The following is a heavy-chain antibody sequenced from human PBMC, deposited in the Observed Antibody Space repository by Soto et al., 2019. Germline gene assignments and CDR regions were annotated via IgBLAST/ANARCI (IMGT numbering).Heavy chain of an antibody. Sequence: EVHLVESGGGLVQPGGSLRLSCAASGFTLSTYWMHWVRQAPGKGLVWVSRINSDGSSTSYANSVKGRFTISRDNAKNTLYLQMNSLRAEDMAVYYCARVDRSSSWYVDYWGQGTLVTVAS. J-gene: IGHJ4*02. CDR1: GFTLSTYW. CDR3: ARVDRSSSWYVDY. V-gene: IGHV3-74*01. CDR2: INSDGSST. D-gene: IGHD6-13*01.